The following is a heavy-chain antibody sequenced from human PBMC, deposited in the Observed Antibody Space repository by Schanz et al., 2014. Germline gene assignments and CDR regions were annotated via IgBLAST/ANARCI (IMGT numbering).Heavy chain of an antibody. CDR3: ARKMKLGVYGGKGHDSLDI. CDR1: TFTFDHYA. CDR2: ISGGGGTT. V-gene: IGHV3-23*04. Sequence: VQLVESGGGVVQPGRSLRLSCSASTFTFDHYAMTWVRQAPGKGLEWVSAISGGGGTTYYTDSVKGRFTISRDNSKSTLYLQMNTLRAEDTAVYYCARKMKLGVYGGKGHDSLDIWGQGTMVTGSS. D-gene: IGHD4-17*01. J-gene: IGHJ3*02.